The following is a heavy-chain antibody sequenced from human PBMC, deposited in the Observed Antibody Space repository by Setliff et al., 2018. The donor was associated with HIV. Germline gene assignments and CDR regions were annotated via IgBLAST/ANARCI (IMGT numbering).Heavy chain of an antibody. CDR3: AKHDFGEGSCFDP. Sequence: SETLSLPCTVSGQFISDGYYWGWIRQPPGKGLEWNGSVYHSGKTYYNPSLKSRVTMSADTSKNQISLMLRSMTAADTAVYYCAKHDFGEGSCFDPWGQGSLVTVSS. CDR2: VYHSGKT. CDR1: GQFISDGYY. V-gene: IGHV4-38-2*02. J-gene: IGHJ5*02. D-gene: IGHD3-16*01.